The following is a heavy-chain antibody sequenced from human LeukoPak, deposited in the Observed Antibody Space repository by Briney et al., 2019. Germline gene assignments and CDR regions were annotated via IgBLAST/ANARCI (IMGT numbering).Heavy chain of an antibody. D-gene: IGHD6-13*01. Sequence: SETLSLTCTVSGGSISSYYWSWIRQPPGKGLEWIGYIYYSGSTNYNPSLKSRVTISVDTSKNQFSLKLSSVTAADTAVYYCARRIAAAGPLYYYYYMDVWGKGTTVTVSS. CDR3: ARRIAAAGPLYYYYYMDV. J-gene: IGHJ6*03. CDR1: GGSISSYY. V-gene: IGHV4-59*01. CDR2: IYYSGST.